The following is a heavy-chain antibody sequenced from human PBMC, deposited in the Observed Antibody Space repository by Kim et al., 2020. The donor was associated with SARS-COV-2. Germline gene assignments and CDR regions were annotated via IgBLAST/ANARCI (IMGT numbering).Heavy chain of an antibody. CDR2: IYYSGST. CDR1: VGSISSYY. J-gene: IGHJ6*03. CDR3: ARTRNTLWISYYFYMDV. V-gene: IGHV4-59*08. D-gene: IGHD3-10*01. Sequence: SETLSLTCTVPVGSISSYYWSWLRQPTGKGLEWVGYIYYSGSTNYNPSLKSRVTISVDTSKNQFYLKLSSVTAADTAVDYCARTRNTLWISYYFYMDVWG.